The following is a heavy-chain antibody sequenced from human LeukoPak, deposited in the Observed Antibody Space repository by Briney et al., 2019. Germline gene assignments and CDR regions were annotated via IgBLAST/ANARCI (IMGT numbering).Heavy chain of an antibody. CDR1: GFTFSSHA. CDR3: ARDRSRNYSCDY. D-gene: IGHD2-2*01. J-gene: IGHJ4*02. Sequence: QSGGSLRLSCAASGFTFSSHAMHWVRQAPGKGLEWVAFISYDGSIKYYADSVKGRFTISRDNSKNTLYLQMSSLRTEDTAVYYCARDRSRNYSCDYRGQGTLVSVSS. CDR2: ISYDGSIK. V-gene: IGHV3-30-3*01.